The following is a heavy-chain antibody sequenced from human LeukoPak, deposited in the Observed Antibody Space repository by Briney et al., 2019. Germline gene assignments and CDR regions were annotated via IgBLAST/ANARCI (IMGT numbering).Heavy chain of an antibody. CDR3: ASSNYPPYYYYYYMDV. Sequence: GASVKVSCKASGYTFTGYYMHWVRRAPGQGLEWMGWINPNSGGTNYAQKFQGRVTMTRDTSISTAYMELSRLRSDDTAVYYCASSNYPPYYYYYYMDVWGKGTTVTVSS. V-gene: IGHV1-2*02. CDR2: INPNSGGT. D-gene: IGHD4-11*01. CDR1: GYTFTGYY. J-gene: IGHJ6*03.